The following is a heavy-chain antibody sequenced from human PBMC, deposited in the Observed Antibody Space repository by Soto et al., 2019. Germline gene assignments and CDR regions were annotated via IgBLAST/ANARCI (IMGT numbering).Heavy chain of an antibody. J-gene: IGHJ5*02. V-gene: IGHV4-31*03. CDR3: ARERGGGYYDASSGQDWFDP. Sequence: QVQLQESGPGLVKPSQTLSLTCTVSGGSISSGGYYWSWIRQHPGKGLEWIGYIYYSGSTYYNPSLKSRVTISVDTSKNQFSLKLSSVTAADTAVYYCARERGGGYYDASSGQDWFDPWGQGTLVTVSS. CDR1: GGSISSGGYY. D-gene: IGHD3-22*01. CDR2: IYYSGST.